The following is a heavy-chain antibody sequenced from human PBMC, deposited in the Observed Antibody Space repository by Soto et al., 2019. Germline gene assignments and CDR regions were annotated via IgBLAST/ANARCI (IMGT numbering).Heavy chain of an antibody. Sequence: ASVKVSCKASGGTFSSYAISWVRQAPGQGLEWMGGIIPIFGTANYAQKFQGRVTITADESTSTAYMELSSLRSEDTAVYYCARAYSGSYQFDYWGQGTLVTVSS. D-gene: IGHD1-26*01. CDR3: ARAYSGSYQFDY. J-gene: IGHJ4*02. CDR2: IIPIFGTA. CDR1: GGTFSSYA. V-gene: IGHV1-69*13.